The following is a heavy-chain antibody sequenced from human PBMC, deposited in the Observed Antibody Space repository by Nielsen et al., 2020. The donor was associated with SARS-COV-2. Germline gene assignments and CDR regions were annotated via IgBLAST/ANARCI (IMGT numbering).Heavy chain of an antibody. CDR1: GYTLTELS. Sequence: ASVKVSCKVSGYTLTELSMHWVRQAPGKGLEWMGGFDPEDGETIYAQKFQGRVTMTEDTSTDTAYMELSSLRSEDTAVYYCARDVNMITFGGVMYYFDYWGQGTPVTVSS. D-gene: IGHD3-16*01. J-gene: IGHJ4*02. CDR2: FDPEDGET. V-gene: IGHV1-24*01. CDR3: ARDVNMITFGGVMYYFDY.